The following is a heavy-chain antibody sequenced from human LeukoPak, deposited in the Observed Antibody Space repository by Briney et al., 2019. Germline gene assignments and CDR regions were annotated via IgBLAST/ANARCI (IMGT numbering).Heavy chain of an antibody. CDR1: GGTFSSYA. J-gene: IGHJ4*02. V-gene: IGHV1-69*06. CDR3: ARDHPLGKYPSVPKLDALWFDY. Sequence: GASVKVSCKASGGTFSSYAISWVRQAPGQGLEWMGGIIPIFGTANYAQKFQGRVTITADKSTSTAYMELSSLRSEDTAVYYCARDHPLGKYPSVPKLDALWFDYWGQGTLVTVSS. D-gene: IGHD1-1*01. CDR2: IIPIFGTA.